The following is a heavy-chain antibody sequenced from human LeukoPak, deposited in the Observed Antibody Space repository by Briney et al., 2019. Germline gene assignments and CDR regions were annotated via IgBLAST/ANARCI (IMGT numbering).Heavy chain of an antibody. CDR3: ARYYYDSSGYYMGGDY. CDR1: GFTFSSYA. CDR2: ISGSGGST. D-gene: IGHD3-22*01. Sequence: GGSLRLSCAASGFTFSSYAMSWVRQAPGKGLEWVSAISGSGGSTYYADSVKGRFTISRDNAKNSLYLQMNSLRAEDTAVYYCARYYYDSSGYYMGGDYWGQGTLVTVSS. J-gene: IGHJ4*02. V-gene: IGHV3-23*01.